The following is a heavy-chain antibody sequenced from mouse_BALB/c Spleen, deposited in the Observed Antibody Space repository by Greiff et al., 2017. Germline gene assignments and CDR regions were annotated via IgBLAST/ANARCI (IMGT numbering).Heavy chain of an antibody. V-gene: IGHV5-12-2*01. D-gene: IGHD2-4*01. CDR1: GFTFSSYT. J-gene: IGHJ4*01. Sequence: DVKLVESGGGLVQTGGSLKLSCAASGFTFSSYTMSWVRQTPEKRLEWVAYISNGGGSTYYPDTVKGRFTISRDNAKNTLYLQMSSLKSEDTAMYYCARSTMTYAMDYWGQGTSVTVSS. CDR3: ARSTMTYAMDY. CDR2: ISNGGGST.